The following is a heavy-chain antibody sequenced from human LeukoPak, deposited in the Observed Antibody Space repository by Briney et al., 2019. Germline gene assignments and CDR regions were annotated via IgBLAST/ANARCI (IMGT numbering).Heavy chain of an antibody. CDR2: ISGIGDRT. CDR3: AKESPYGSPRQYYFDY. Sequence: GGSLRLSCAASXFXXSTYAXXXVXXXXXXXXXXXXAISGIGDRTYYAAXVXGRFTISRDNXTNTLYLQMNSLRAEDTAVYYCAKESPYGSPRQYYFDYWGQGTLVTVSS. V-gene: IGHV3-23*01. D-gene: IGHD3-10*01. J-gene: IGHJ4*02. CDR1: XFXXSTYA.